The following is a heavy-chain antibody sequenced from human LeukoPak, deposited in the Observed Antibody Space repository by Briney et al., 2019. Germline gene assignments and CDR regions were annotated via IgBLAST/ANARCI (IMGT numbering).Heavy chain of an antibody. D-gene: IGHD5-12*01. Sequence: GGTLRLFCAASVFTVSSKYISWVRHAPAKGLEWVSYISSSGSTIYYADSVKGRFTISRDNAKNSLYLQMNSLIAEDTGVYYCAREHVDRGWFDTWGQGTLVTVSS. CDR1: VFTVSSKY. J-gene: IGHJ5*02. CDR2: ISSSGSTI. V-gene: IGHV3-11*04. CDR3: AREHVDRGWFDT.